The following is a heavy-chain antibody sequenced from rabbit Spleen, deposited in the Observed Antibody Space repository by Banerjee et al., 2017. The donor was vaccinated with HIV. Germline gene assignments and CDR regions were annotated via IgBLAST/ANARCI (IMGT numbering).Heavy chain of an antibody. CDR2: IDAGKS. CDR1: GFSFSNKAV. J-gene: IGHJ4*01. D-gene: IGHD1-1*01. Sequence: QGQLKETGGGLVQPGGSLTLSCKASGFSFSNKAVMCWVRQAPGKGLEWIACIDAGKSVYASWAKGRFTMSRTSSTTVTLQMTSLTAADTATYFCARDLVAVIGWNFNLWGQGTLVTVS. V-gene: IGHV1S45*01. CDR3: ARDLVAVIGWNFNL.